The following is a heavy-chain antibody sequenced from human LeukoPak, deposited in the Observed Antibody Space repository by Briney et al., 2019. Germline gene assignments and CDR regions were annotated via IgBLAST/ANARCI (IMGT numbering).Heavy chain of an antibody. CDR2: ISSSGSTI. CDR3: ARGGKKNGGDSFHL. J-gene: IGHJ3*01. CDR1: GFTFSSYE. Sequence: GGSLRLSCAASGFTFSSYEMNWVRQAPGKGLEWVSYISSSGSTIYYADSVKGRFTISRDNAKNSLYLQMNSLRAGDTALYFCARGGKKNGGDSFHLWGPGTMVTVAS. V-gene: IGHV3-48*03. D-gene: IGHD3-10*01.